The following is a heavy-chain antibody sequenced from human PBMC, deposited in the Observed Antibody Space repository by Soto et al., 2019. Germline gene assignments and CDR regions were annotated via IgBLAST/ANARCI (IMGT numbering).Heavy chain of an antibody. CDR2: IYYSGST. J-gene: IGHJ4*02. CDR3: ARGQLESLDY. V-gene: IGHV4-61*01. D-gene: IGHD1-1*01. CDR1: GGSVSSGSYY. Sequence: SETLSLTCTVSGGSVSSGSYYWSSIRQPPGKGLEWIGYIYYSGSTNYNPSLKSRVTISVDTSKDQFSLKLSSVTAADTAVYYCARGQLESLDYGGQGTLVTVS.